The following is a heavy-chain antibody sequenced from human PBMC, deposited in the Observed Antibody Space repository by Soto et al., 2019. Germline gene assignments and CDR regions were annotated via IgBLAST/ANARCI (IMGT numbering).Heavy chain of an antibody. CDR3: AKAWGIDY. V-gene: IGHV3-23*01. CDR1: VFAISSYT. J-gene: IGHJ4*02. CDR2: ISDGGSST. D-gene: IGHD7-27*01. Sequence: GGSLRLSCAASVFAISSYTMGWVRQAPGKRLEWSKTISDGGSSTSPAATVKGRFTISRDNSKNTLYLHMNSLRVEDTAIYYCAKAWGIDYWGQGT.